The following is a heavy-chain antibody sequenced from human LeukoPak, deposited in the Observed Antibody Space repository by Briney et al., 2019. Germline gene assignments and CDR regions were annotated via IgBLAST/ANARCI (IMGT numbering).Heavy chain of an antibody. J-gene: IGHJ4*01. CDR3: ASGGSRSSRPFF. D-gene: IGHD6-13*01. Sequence: GGSLRLSCAASGFTFSDYTVNWVRQAPGKGLEWISSISSSGRYIYYADSVRGRFTISRDNAKNALHLQMDSLRAEDTALCYCASGGSRSSRPFFWGDGTLVTVSS. V-gene: IGHV3-21*01. CDR2: ISSSGRYI. CDR1: GFTFSDYT.